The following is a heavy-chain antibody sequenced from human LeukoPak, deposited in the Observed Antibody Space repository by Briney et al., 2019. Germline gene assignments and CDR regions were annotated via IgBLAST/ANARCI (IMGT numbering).Heavy chain of an antibody. CDR1: GYSIGSGYY. CDR2: IHPGGNT. J-gene: IGHJ4*02. V-gene: IGHV4-38-2*02. CDR3: AREKNGGSYSAFDY. Sequence: KTSETLSLTCAVSGYSIGSGYYWGWIRQPPGKGLDWIENIHPGGNTYYNPSLKSRVTTSVDTSKNQFSLKLSSVTAADTAVYYCAREKNGGSYSAFDYWGQGTLVTVSS. D-gene: IGHD1-26*01.